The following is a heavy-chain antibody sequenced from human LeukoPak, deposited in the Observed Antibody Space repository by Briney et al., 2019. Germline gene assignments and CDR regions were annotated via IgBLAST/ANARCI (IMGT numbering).Heavy chain of an antibody. CDR2: ISGSGGST. J-gene: IGHJ4*02. CDR3: ASPPGSITMVRGVIILFDY. CDR1: GFTFSSYA. Sequence: SGGSLRLSCAASGFTFSSYAMSWVRQAPGKGLEWVSAISGSGGSTYYADSVKGRFTISGDNSKNTLYLQMNSLRAEDTAVYYCASPPGSITMVRGVIILFDYWGQGTLVTVSS. V-gene: IGHV3-23*01. D-gene: IGHD3-10*01.